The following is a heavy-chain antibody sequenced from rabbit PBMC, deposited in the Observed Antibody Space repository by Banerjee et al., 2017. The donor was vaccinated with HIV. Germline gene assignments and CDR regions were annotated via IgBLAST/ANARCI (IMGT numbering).Heavy chain of an antibody. Sequence: QEQLVESGGGLVQAEGSLTLTCKASGFDFSSNAMCWVRQAPGKGPEWIACIDNGDGSTYYASWVNGRFTISRSTSLNTVTLQMTSLTAADTATYFCAREVYDDYGDFGMDLWGPGTLVTVS. CDR2: IDNGDGST. D-gene: IGHD2-1*01. V-gene: IGHV1S47*01. J-gene: IGHJ6*01. CDR1: GFDFSSNA. CDR3: AREVYDDYGDFGMDL.